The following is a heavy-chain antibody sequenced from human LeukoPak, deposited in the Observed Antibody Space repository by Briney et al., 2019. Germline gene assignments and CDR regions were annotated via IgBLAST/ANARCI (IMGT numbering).Heavy chain of an antibody. Sequence: ASVKVSCKASGYTFTTYYMHWVRQAPGQGLEWMGIINPSGGSTSYAQKFQGRVTTTRDTSTSTIYMELSSLRSEDTAVYYCARDGRYCGSTSCRLNWFDPWGQGTLVTVSS. D-gene: IGHD2-2*01. CDR1: GYTFTTYY. CDR2: INPSGGST. V-gene: IGHV1-46*01. CDR3: ARDGRYCGSTSCRLNWFDP. J-gene: IGHJ5*02.